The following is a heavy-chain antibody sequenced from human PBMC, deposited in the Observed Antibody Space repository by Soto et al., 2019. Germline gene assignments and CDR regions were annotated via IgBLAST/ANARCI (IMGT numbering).Heavy chain of an antibody. V-gene: IGHV3-9*01. D-gene: IGHD6-25*01. Sequence: VLLVESGGGLVQPGRSLRLSCAVSGFNFGNYAMHWVRQAPGKGLEWVAAINWNSDKVAYAGSVLGRFTIFRDSDKNSLHLQRNDLTTEDTALYYCAKDKGGTPYYIDSWGQGLLVTVSS. CDR3: AKDKGGTPYYIDS. J-gene: IGHJ4*02. CDR1: GFNFGNYA. CDR2: INWNSDKV.